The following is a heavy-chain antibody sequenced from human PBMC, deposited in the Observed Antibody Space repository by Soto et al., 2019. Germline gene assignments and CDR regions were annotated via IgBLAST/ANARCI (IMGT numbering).Heavy chain of an antibody. D-gene: IGHD6-6*01. CDR1: GGTFANFI. V-gene: IGHV1-69*01. Sequence: QVQLVQSGAEVKEPGSSVKVSCKASGGTFANFIMNWVRQTPGQGLEWMGGIVPMFGTATYAEKFKGRVTISATESTITAYMELTSLRSEATAVYYCARNGTYSSSLSQYSGMDVWGPGTTVTVS. CDR3: ARNGTYSSSLSQYSGMDV. J-gene: IGHJ6*02. CDR2: IVPMFGTA.